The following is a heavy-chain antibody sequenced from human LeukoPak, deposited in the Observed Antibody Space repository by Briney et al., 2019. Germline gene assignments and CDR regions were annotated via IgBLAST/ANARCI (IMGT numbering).Heavy chain of an antibody. D-gene: IGHD3-22*01. CDR2: ISSRSSTI. CDR3: ARDAVSPYYYDSSGYNNPNKYGMDV. V-gene: IGHV3-48*01. CDR1: GFTFSSYS. Sequence: PGGSLRLSCAASGFTFSSYSMNWVRQAPGKGLEWVSYISSRSSTIYYADSVKGRFTISRDNAKNSLYLQMNSLRAEDTAVYYCARDAVSPYYYDSSGYNNPNKYGMDVWGQGTTVTVSS. J-gene: IGHJ6*02.